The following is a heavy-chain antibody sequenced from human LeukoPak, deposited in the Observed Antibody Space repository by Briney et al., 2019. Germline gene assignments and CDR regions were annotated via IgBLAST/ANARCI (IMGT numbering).Heavy chain of an antibody. Sequence: GGSLRLSCTVSGFIVSTNSMSWVRQAPGKGLEWVSFIYSGGNTHYSDSVKGRFTISRDNSKNTLYLHMNSLRAEDTAVYYCAKGFLSTSWNSDAFDMWGQGTMVTVSS. CDR2: IYSGGNT. V-gene: IGHV3-53*01. J-gene: IGHJ3*02. CDR1: GFIVSTNS. D-gene: IGHD6-13*01. CDR3: AKGFLSTSWNSDAFDM.